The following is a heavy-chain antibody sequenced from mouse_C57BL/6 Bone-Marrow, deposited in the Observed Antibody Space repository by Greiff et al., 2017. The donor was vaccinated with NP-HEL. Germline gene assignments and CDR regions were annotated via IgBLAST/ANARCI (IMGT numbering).Heavy chain of an antibody. D-gene: IGHD2-1*01. CDR1: GFSLTSYG. CDR3: ASRNYLYAMDY. CDR2: IWGVGST. J-gene: IGHJ4*01. Sequence: VQVVESGPGLVAPSQSLSITCTVSGFSLTSYGVDWVRQSPGKGLEWLGVIWGVGSTNYNSALKSRLSISKDNSKSQVFLKMNSLQTDDTAMYYCASRNYLYAMDYWGQGTSVTVSS. V-gene: IGHV2-6*01.